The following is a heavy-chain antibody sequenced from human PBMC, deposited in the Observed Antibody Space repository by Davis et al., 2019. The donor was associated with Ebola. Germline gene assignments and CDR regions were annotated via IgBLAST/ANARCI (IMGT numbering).Heavy chain of an antibody. D-gene: IGHD3-22*01. CDR3: ARDGLAAGGVTMKCLDY. J-gene: IGHJ4*01. CDR2: IAYDGTTQ. Sequence: GESLKIPCAASGFTFSSYAMSWVRQAPGKGLEWVAVIAYDGTTQYYADSVKGRFTVSRDNSKNTLYLQMTSLRDEDTAVYYCARDGLAAGGVTMKCLDYLGHGTLVTVSS. CDR1: GFTFSSYA. V-gene: IGHV3-30*14.